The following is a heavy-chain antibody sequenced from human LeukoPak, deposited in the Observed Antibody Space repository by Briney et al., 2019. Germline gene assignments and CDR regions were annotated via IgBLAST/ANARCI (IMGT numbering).Heavy chain of an antibody. CDR1: GYTFTSYG. Sequence: ASVKVSCKASGYTFTSYGISWVRQAPGQGLEWMGWISAYNGNTNYAQKLQGRVTMTTDTSTSTAYMELRSLRSDDTAVYYCAREGSTAMVKGYPYYYYYYGIDVWGQGTTVTVSS. J-gene: IGHJ6*02. CDR2: ISAYNGNT. CDR3: AREGSTAMVKGYPYYYYYYGIDV. D-gene: IGHD5-18*01. V-gene: IGHV1-18*01.